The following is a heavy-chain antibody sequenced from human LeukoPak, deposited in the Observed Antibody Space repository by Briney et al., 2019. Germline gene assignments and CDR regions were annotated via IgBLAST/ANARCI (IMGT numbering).Heavy chain of an antibody. CDR3: ARAPMIRGVITAFDQ. CDR2: IDRTSDTI. CDR1: GFTFRSSS. Sequence: GGSLRHSCAGSGFTFRSSSLSWVRQAPGKGLEWISYIDRTSDTIYYADSVRGRFTISRDNAEHSLYLQMNSLRDEDTAVYYCARAPMIRGVITAFDQWGQGTLVTVSS. J-gene: IGHJ4*02. V-gene: IGHV3-48*02. D-gene: IGHD3-10*01.